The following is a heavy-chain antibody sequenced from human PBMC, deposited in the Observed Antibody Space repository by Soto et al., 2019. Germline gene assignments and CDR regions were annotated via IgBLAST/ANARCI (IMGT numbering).Heavy chain of an antibody. J-gene: IGHJ3*02. CDR3: ARDYYDSSGYLAQNDAFDI. Sequence: ASVKVSCKASGYTFTSYGISWVREAPGQGLEWMGWISAYNGNTNYAQKLQGRVNMTTDTSTSTAYMELRSLRSDDTAVYSCARDYYDSSGYLAQNDAFDIWGQGTMVTVSS. CDR2: ISAYNGNT. CDR1: GYTFTSYG. D-gene: IGHD3-22*01. V-gene: IGHV1-18*04.